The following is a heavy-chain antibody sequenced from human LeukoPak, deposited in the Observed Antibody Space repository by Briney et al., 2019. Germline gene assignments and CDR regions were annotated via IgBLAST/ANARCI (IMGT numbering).Heavy chain of an antibody. CDR2: IHHGGSR. V-gene: IGHV4-30-2*06. J-gene: IGHJ5*02. CDR1: GDSISSGGYY. Sequence: SETLSLTCTVSGDSISSGGYYWSWIRQSPEKGLEWIGYIHHGGSRYYGPSLESRVTISIDKSKNQFSLNLTSVTAADTAVYYCARTLHRVVFWFDPWGQGTLVTVSS. D-gene: IGHD3-22*01. CDR3: ARTLHRVVFWFDP.